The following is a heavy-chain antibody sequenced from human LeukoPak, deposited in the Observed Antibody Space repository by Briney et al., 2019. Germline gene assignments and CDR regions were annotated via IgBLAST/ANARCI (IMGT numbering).Heavy chain of an antibody. CDR2: IIPIFGTA. D-gene: IGHD1-26*01. V-gene: IGHV1-69*01. CDR3: ARGSYSGSYYGPYYFDY. J-gene: IGHJ4*02. Sequence: GASVKVSCKASGGTFSSYAISWVRQAPGQGLEWMGGIIPIFGTASYAQKFQGRVTTTADESTSTAYMELSSLRSEDTAVYYCARGSYSGSYYGPYYFDYWGQGTLVTVSS. CDR1: GGTFSSYA.